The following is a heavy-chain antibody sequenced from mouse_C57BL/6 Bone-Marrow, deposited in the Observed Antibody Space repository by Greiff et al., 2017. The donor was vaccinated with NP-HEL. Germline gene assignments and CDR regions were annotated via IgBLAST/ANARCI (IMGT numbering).Heavy chain of an antibody. CDR3: AFLTGYYFDY. D-gene: IGHD4-1*01. CDR1: GYAFSSSC. J-gene: IGHJ2*01. CDR2: IYPGDGDT. Sequence: VQLQQSGPELVKPGASVKISCKASGYAFSSSCMNWVKQRPGKGLEWIGRIYPGDGDTNYNGKFKGKATLTADKSSSTAYMQLSSLTSEDSAVYFCAFLTGYYFDYWGQGTTLTVSS. V-gene: IGHV1-82*01.